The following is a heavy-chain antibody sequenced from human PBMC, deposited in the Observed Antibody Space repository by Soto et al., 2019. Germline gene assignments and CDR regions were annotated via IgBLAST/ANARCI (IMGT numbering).Heavy chain of an antibody. D-gene: IGHD6-19*01. J-gene: IGHJ3*02. V-gene: IGHV3-48*02. CDR3: ARDSSGWYMFAFDI. Sequence: GGSLRLSCAASGFTFSSYSMNWVRQAPGKGLEWVSYISSSSSTIYYADSVKGRFTISRDNAKNSLYLQMNSLRDEDTAVYYCARDSSGWYMFAFDIWGQGTMVTVSS. CDR2: ISSSSSTI. CDR1: GFTFSSYS.